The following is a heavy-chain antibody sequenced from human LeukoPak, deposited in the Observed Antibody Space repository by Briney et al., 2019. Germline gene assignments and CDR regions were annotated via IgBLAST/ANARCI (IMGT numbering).Heavy chain of an antibody. CDR3: AGISYSGTWAVGY. J-gene: IGHJ4*02. CDR2: VSGGGDTT. CDR1: GFSFSSYA. V-gene: IGHV3-23*01. D-gene: IGHD6-6*01. Sequence: GGSLRLSCAASGFSFSSYAMSWVRQAPGKGLEWVSAVSGGGDTTYTADSVKGRFTISRDNSKNTIYLQMNTLITEDTALYYCAGISYSGTWAVGYWGQGTLVTVTA.